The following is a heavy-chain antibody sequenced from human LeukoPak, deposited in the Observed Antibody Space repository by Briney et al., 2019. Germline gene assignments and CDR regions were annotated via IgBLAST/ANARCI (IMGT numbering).Heavy chain of an antibody. J-gene: IGHJ4*02. CDR2: FDPEDGET. D-gene: IGHD3-9*01. V-gene: IGHV1-24*01. CDR3: ATGRFLTINFDY. CDR1: GYTLTELS. Sequence: ASVKVSCKVSGYTLTELSMHWVRQAPGKGLEWMGGFDPEDGETIYAQKFQGRVTMTEDTSTDTAYMELSSLRSEDTAVYYCATGRFLTINFDYWGRGTLVTVSS.